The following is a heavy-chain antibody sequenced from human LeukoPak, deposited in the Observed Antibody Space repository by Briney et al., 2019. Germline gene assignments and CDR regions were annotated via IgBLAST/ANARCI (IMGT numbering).Heavy chain of an antibody. CDR2: ISSSSSYI. CDR3: ASGKPGIAAH. J-gene: IGHJ4*02. V-gene: IGHV3-21*01. Sequence: GGSPRLSCAASGFTFSSYSMNWVRQAPGKGLEWVSSISSSSSYIYYADSVKGRFTISRDNAKNSLYLQMNSLRAEDTAVHYCASGKPGIAAHWGQGTLVTVSS. D-gene: IGHD6-25*01. CDR1: GFTFSSYS.